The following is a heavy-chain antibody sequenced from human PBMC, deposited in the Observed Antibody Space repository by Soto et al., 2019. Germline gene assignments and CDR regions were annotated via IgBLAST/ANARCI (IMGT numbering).Heavy chain of an antibody. CDR2: IGTGGDT. CDR3: GREAGFTTASGAFNA. CDR1: GFTFSGSD. V-gene: IGHV3-13*01. D-gene: IGHD6-13*01. J-gene: IGHJ3*01. Sequence: EVQLVESGGGLVQPGGSLRLSCAASGFTFSGSDMNWVRHTRGKGLEWVSGIGTGGDTYYADSVRGRFTISREDAKGSLYLQINRMRVEETAVYYCGREAGFTTASGAFNAWGQGTMVTVSS.